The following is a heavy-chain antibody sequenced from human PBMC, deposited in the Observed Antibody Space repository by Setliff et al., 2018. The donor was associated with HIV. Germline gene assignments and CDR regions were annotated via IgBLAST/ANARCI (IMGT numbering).Heavy chain of an antibody. D-gene: IGHD2-15*01. CDR2: INPGGGGA. J-gene: IGHJ4*02. V-gene: IGHV1-46*01. CDR3: AREGQVVVTAKGFDY. Sequence: ASVKVSCKASGYTFTTYYMHWVRQAPGQGLEWMGVINPGGGGASYAQKFQGRLTVTRDTSTSTVYMELSSLRSEDTAVYYCAREGQVVVTAKGFDYWGLGTLVTVSS. CDR1: GYTFTTYY.